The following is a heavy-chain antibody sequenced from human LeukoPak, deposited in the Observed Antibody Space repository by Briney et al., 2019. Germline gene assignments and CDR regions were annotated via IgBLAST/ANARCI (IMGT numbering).Heavy chain of an antibody. Sequence: GESLKISCKGSGYSFTSYWIGWGRQMPGKGVEWMGIIYPGDSDARYSPSFQGQVTFSADKSISNAYLQWSSLKASDTAMYYCARQIPYENYYYMDVWGKGTTVTVSS. D-gene: IGHD2-21*01. J-gene: IGHJ6*03. V-gene: IGHV5-51*01. CDR1: GYSFTSYW. CDR2: IYPGDSDA. CDR3: ARQIPYENYYYMDV.